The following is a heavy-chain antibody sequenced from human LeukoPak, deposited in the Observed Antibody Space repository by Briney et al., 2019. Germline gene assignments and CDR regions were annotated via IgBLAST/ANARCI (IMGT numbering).Heavy chain of an antibody. CDR2: IIPILGIA. J-gene: IGHJ1*01. CDR1: GYTLTELS. CDR3: AGERTPKTYYYDSSGYYSLYFQH. V-gene: IGHV1-69*04. D-gene: IGHD3-22*01. Sequence: GASVKVSCKVSGYTLTELSMHWVRQAPGQGLEWMGRIIPILGIANYAQKFQGRVTITADKSTSTAYMELSSLRSEDTAVYYCAGERTPKTYYYDSSGYYSLYFQHWGQGTLVTVSS.